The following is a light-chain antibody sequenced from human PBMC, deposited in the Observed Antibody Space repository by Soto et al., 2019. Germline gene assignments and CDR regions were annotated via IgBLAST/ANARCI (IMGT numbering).Light chain of an antibody. V-gene: IGLV2-23*01. CDR1: SSDVGDYNL. CDR2: EDF. J-gene: IGLJ3*02. Sequence: QSVLTQPASVSGSPGQSITISCTGTSSDVGDYNLVSWYQQHPGKAPKLIIYEDFKRPSGISNRFSGSESGNTASLTISGLQAEDEADYYCCSYAGGSKWVFGGGTKVTVL. CDR3: CSYAGGSKWV.